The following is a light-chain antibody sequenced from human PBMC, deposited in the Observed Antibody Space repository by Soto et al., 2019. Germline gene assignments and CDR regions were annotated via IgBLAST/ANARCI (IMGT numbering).Light chain of an antibody. Sequence: EILLTQSPGTLSLSPGETATLSCRASQSVTSTYSAWYQQRPGQSPRLIIYGGSTRATGFPDRFSGGGSGTDFTLTIRRLEPEDSSVYYCHCQQFDSSRLYSFGQGTQLEI. V-gene: IGKV3-20*01. CDR1: QSVTSTY. J-gene: IGKJ2*03. CDR2: GGS. CDR3: QQFDSSRLYS.